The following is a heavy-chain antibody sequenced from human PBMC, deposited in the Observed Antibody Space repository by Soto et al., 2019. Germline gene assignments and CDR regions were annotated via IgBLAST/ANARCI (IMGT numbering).Heavy chain of an antibody. D-gene: IGHD3-22*01. CDR2: IIPIFGTA. Sequence: QVQLVQSGAEVKKPGSSVKVSCKASGGTFSSYAISWVRQAPGQGLEWMGGIIPIFGTANYAQKFQGRVTITADESTSTAYMELSSLRFDDTAGYYCARDLGYYDSRGYLGYWGQGTLVTVSS. CDR1: GGTFSSYA. CDR3: ARDLGYYDSRGYLGY. V-gene: IGHV1-69*01. J-gene: IGHJ4*02.